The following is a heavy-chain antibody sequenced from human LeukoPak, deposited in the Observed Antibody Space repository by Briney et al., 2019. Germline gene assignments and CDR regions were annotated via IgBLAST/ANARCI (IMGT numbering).Heavy chain of an antibody. CDR1: GFTFDDYA. Sequence: PGGSLRLSCAASGFTFDDYAMSWVRQAPGRGLEWVSGINWNGGSTGYADSVKGRFTISRDNAKNSLYLQMNSLRAEDTALYYCARDLQWELLWDYWGQGTLVTVSS. CDR3: ARDLQWELLWDY. V-gene: IGHV3-20*04. J-gene: IGHJ4*02. D-gene: IGHD1-26*01. CDR2: INWNGGST.